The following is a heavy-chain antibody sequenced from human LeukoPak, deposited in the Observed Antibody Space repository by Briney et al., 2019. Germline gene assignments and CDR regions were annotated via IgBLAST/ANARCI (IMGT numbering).Heavy chain of an antibody. D-gene: IGHD3-22*01. CDR3: ARRDRTYYFDY. J-gene: IGHJ4*02. CDR1: GGSISSSSYY. CDR2: IYYSGST. V-gene: IGHV4-39*01. Sequence: SETLPLTCTVSGGSISSSSYYWGWIRQPPGKGLEWIGSIYYSGSTYYNPSLKSRVTISVDTSKNQFSLKLTSVTAADAAMYYCARRDRTYYFDYWGQGTLVTVSS.